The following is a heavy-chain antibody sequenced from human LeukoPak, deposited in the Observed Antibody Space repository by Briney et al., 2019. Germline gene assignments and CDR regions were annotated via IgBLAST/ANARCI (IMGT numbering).Heavy chain of an antibody. CDR2: ISGNGGVI. J-gene: IGHJ4*02. V-gene: IGHV3-11*04. Sequence: GGSLRLSCAASGFTFSNNYMTWVRQAPGKGLEWLSYISGNGGVIQYADSVRGRFTISRDNAKNSLYLQMNSLRGEDTAVYYCARLADYDRSGYFDYWSQGTLVTVSS. CDR1: GFTFSNNY. CDR3: ARLADYDRSGYFDY. D-gene: IGHD3-22*01.